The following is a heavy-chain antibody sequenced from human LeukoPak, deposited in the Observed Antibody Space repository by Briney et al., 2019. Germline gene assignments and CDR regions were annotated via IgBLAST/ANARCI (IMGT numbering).Heavy chain of an antibody. CDR2: ISSSSSTI. Sequence: PGGSLRLSCAASGFTFSSYSMNWVRQAPGKGLEWVSYISSSSSTIYYADSVKGRFTISRDNAKNPLYLQMNSLRAEDTAVYYCARGSRTPGNWNALPDFDYWGQGTLVTVSS. D-gene: IGHD1-1*01. J-gene: IGHJ4*02. CDR3: ARGSRTPGNWNALPDFDY. CDR1: GFTFSSYS. V-gene: IGHV3-48*04.